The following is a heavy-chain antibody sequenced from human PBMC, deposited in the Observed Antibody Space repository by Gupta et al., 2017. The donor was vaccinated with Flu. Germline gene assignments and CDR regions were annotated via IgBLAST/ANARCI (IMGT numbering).Heavy chain of an antibody. CDR2: INAGNGNT. J-gene: IGHJ4*02. CDR1: GYTFTSYV. CDR3: ARTNLDLSGSGSYLGS. D-gene: IGHD1-26*01. V-gene: IGHV1-3*01. Sequence: QVQLVQSGAEVKKPGASVKVSCKAPGYTFTSYVVHWVRQAPGQRLEWMGWINAGNGNTKYSQTFQGRVTITVDTSASTAYMDVSSLRSEDTAVYYCARTNLDLSGSGSYLGSWGQGTLVTVSS.